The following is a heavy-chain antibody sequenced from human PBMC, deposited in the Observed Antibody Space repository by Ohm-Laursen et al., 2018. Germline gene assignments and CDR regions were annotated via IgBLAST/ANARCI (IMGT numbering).Heavy chain of an antibody. CDR1: SGSFSGYY. Sequence: GTLSLTCAVYSGSFSGYYWSWIRQPPGKGLEWIGEINHSGSTNYNPSLKSRVTISVDTSKNQFSLKLSSVTAADTAVYYCASRGHDNCSGGSCYSLDYWGQGTLVTVSS. V-gene: IGHV4-34*01. CDR2: INHSGST. J-gene: IGHJ4*02. D-gene: IGHD2-15*01. CDR3: ASRGHDNCSGGSCYSLDY.